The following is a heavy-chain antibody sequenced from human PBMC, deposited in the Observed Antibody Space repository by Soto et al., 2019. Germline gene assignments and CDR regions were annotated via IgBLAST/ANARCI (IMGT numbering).Heavy chain of an antibody. CDR2: ISANGGGT. V-gene: IGHV3-23*01. CDR3: AKDADVYTDNRFDF. D-gene: IGHD4-4*01. Sequence: PGGSLRLSCAASGFTFRDYAMSWVRQAAGRGLEWVATISANGGGTYYADSVKGRFTISRDNSENTLNLQMRSLSTEDTAVYYCAKDADVYTDNRFDFWGQGTLVTVSS. CDR1: GFTFRDYA. J-gene: IGHJ4*02.